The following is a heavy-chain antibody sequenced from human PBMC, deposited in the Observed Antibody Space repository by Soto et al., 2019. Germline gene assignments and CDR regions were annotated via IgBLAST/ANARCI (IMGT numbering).Heavy chain of an antibody. V-gene: IGHV3-15*01. CDR2: IKRKTDGGTT. J-gene: IGHJ6*02. Sequence: EVQLVESGGGLVKPGGSLRLSCAASGFTFSNAWMSWVRQAPGKGLEWVGRIKRKTDGGTTDYAAPVKGRFTISRDDSKNTLYLQMNSLKTEDTAVYYCTTDKIPYYYYYGMYLWVQVSTVTVSS. CDR1: GFTFSNAW. CDR3: TTDKIPYYYYYGMYL.